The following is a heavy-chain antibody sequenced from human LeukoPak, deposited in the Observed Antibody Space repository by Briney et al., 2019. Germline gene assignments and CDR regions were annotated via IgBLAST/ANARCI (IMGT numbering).Heavy chain of an antibody. CDR2: IYYSGST. J-gene: IGHJ4*02. D-gene: IGHD1-1*01. CDR3: ARDSPGTGFDY. CDR1: GGSISSYY. V-gene: IGHV4-59*12. Sequence: SETLSLTCTVSGGSISSYYWSWIRQPPGKGLEWIGYIYYSGSTNYNPSLKSRVTISVDTSKNQFSLKLSSVTAADTAVYYCARDSPGTGFDYWGQGTLVTVSS.